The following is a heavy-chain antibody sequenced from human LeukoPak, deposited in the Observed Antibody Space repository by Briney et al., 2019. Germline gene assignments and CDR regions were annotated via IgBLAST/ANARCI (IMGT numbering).Heavy chain of an antibody. CDR3: ARWSGYSYGNFYYYYMDV. Sequence: GGSLRLSCAASGFTFSSYWMHWVRQAPGKGLVWVSHINSDGSSTSYADSVKGRFTISRDNAKNTLYLQMNSLRAEDTAVYYCARWSGYSYGNFYYYYMDVWGNGTTVTISS. D-gene: IGHD5-18*01. V-gene: IGHV3-74*01. CDR2: INSDGSST. CDR1: GFTFSSYW. J-gene: IGHJ6*03.